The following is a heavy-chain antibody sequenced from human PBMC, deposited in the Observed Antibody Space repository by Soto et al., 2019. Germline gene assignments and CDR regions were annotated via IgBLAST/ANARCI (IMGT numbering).Heavy chain of an antibody. J-gene: IGHJ4*03. CDR2: ITWNGNVI. V-gene: IGHV3-9*01. Sequence: EVQMVESGGGFIQPGRSLGLSCAASGFTFDDYAMHWVRRVPGRCLEWVSSITWNGNVIGYADSVKGRFTVSRDNAKNSLYLQISDLRPEDTALYYCAKGGPDAFCAGGRCYFDSWGQGIQVTVTS. CDR3: AKGGPDAFCAGGRCYFDS. CDR1: GFTFDDYA. D-gene: IGHD2-8*02.